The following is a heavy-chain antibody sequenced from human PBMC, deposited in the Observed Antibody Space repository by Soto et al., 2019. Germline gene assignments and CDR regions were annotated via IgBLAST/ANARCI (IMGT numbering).Heavy chain of an antibody. J-gene: IGHJ6*03. Sequence: GGSLRLSCAASGFTFSSYAMSWVRQAPGKGLEWVSAISGSGGSTYYADSVKGRFTISRDNSKNTLYLQMNSLRAEDTAVYYCAKDLSSSSLYYYYYYMDVWGKGTTVTVSS. D-gene: IGHD6-6*01. CDR1: GFTFSSYA. CDR2: ISGSGGST. CDR3: AKDLSSSSLYYYYYYMDV. V-gene: IGHV3-23*01.